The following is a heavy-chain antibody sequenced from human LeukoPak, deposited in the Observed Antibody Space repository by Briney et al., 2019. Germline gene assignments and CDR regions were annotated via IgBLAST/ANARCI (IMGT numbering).Heavy chain of an antibody. CDR3: ARDHGAAVVVPAARGWFDP. J-gene: IGHJ5*02. D-gene: IGHD2-2*01. CDR2: INPNSGGT. CDR1: GYTFTGYY. V-gene: IGHV1-2*02. Sequence: GASVKVSCKAPGYTFTGYYMHWVRQAPGQGLEWMGWINPNSGGTNYAQKFQGRVTMTRDTSISTAYMELSRLRSDDTAVYYCARDHGAAVVVPAARGWFDPWGQGTLVTVSS.